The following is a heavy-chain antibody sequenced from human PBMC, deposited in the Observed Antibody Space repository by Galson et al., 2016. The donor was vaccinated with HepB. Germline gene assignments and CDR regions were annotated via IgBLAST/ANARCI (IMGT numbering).Heavy chain of an antibody. CDR2: FIPTLGIP. CDR1: GGNFTNYA. Sequence: SVKVSCKASGGNFTNYAISWVRQAPGQGLEWMGRFIPTLGIPNYAEKFQGRPTITADKYTNTAYMEVRGLRSDETAVYYCARDIIGADLIDYWGQGTLVTVSA. J-gene: IGHJ4*02. V-gene: IGHV1-69*04. D-gene: IGHD7-27*01. CDR3: ARDIIGADLIDY.